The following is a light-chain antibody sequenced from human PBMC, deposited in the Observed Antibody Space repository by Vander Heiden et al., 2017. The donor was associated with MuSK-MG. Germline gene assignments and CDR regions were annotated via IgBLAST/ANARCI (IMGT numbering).Light chain of an antibody. CDR3: QQSHSTLLT. J-gene: IGKJ4*01. Sequence: DIQMPQSPSSLSASVGDRVSITCRASQSISSYLNWYQQKPGKAPKLLIYAASSLQSGVPTRFSGSGSVTDFTLTIIILQPEDFATYYCQQSHSTLLTFGGGTKVEIK. CDR2: AAS. CDR1: QSISSY. V-gene: IGKV1-39*01.